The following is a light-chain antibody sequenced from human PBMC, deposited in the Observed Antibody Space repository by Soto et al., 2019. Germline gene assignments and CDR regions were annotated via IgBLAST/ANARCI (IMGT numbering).Light chain of an antibody. Sequence: QPVLTQSPSASASLGASVKLTCTLSSGHSNYAIAWHQQQPEKGPRYLMKVNSDGSHIKGDGIPDRFSGSSSGAERHLTISSLQPEDEADYYCQTWDTGTGVFGGGTKVTVL. CDR2: VNSDGSH. CDR1: SGHSNYA. CDR3: QTWDTGTGV. J-gene: IGLJ3*02. V-gene: IGLV4-69*01.